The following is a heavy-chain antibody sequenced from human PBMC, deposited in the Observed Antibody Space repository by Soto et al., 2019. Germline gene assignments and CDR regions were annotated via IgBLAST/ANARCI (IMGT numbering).Heavy chain of an antibody. Sequence: EVQLVESGGGLVQPGGSLRLSCSASGFIFSSYWMSWLRQAPGKGREWLASRNEYGSERYYVDSVKGRFTISRDNAKNSLYLQMNSLRAEDTAVYYCARATGADKEDYWGQGTLVTVSS. CDR3: ARATGADKEDY. CDR2: RNEYGSER. V-gene: IGHV3-7*04. J-gene: IGHJ4*02. D-gene: IGHD3-10*01. CDR1: GFIFSSYW.